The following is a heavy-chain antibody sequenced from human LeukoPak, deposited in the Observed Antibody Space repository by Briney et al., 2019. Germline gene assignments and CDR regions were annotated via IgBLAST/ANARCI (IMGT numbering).Heavy chain of an antibody. CDR2: INPNSGGT. CDR3: ARVVGVTGYLY. D-gene: IGHD3-9*01. V-gene: IGHV1-2*06. Sequence: GASVKASCKASGDTFTGYYMHWVRQAPGQGLEWMGRINPNSGGTNYAQKFQGRVTMTRDTSISTAYMELSRLRSDDTAVYYCARVVGVTGYLYWGQGTLVTVSS. J-gene: IGHJ4*02. CDR1: GDTFTGYY.